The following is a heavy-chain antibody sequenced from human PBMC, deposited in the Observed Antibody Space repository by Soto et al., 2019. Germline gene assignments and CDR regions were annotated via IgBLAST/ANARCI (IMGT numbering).Heavy chain of an antibody. CDR3: ARECVDTVTSITIPFDY. CDR1: GFTFSSYA. CDR2: ISSSASYM. V-gene: IGHV3-21*01. Sequence: LRLSCAASGFTFSSYAMSWVRQAPGKGLEWVSFISSSASYMYYADSVKGRFTISRDNSKKSLYLQMNSLRADDTAVYYCARECVDTVTSITIPFDYWGQGALVTVSS. J-gene: IGHJ4*02. D-gene: IGHD5-12*01.